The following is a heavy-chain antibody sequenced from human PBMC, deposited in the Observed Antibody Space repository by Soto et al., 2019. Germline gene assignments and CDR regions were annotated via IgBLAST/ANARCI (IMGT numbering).Heavy chain of an antibody. CDR1: GFTLSGRS. V-gene: IGHV3-74*01. Sequence: EVQLVESGGGLVQPGGSLRLSCAASGFTLSGRSMHWVRQAPGKGLVWVSGIDNAGTDSTYADSVKGRFMSSRDNAKNMLYLQMNSLRVEDTAVYYCARGWFGPDVWGKGTTVTVSS. CDR3: ARGWFGPDV. D-gene: IGHD3-10*01. J-gene: IGHJ6*04. CDR2: IDNAGTDS.